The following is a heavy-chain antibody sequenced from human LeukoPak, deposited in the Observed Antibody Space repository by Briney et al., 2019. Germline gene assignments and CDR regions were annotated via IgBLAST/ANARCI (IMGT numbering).Heavy chain of an antibody. CDR3: ARDRRSEDSSGYFFDY. CDR2: ISSSGSTI. J-gene: IGHJ4*02. D-gene: IGHD3-22*01. Sequence: GGSLRLSCAASGFTLSDYYMSWIRQAPGKGLEWVSYISSSGSTIYYADSVKGRFTISRDNAKNSLYLQMNSLRVEDTAVYYCARDRRSEDSSGYFFDYWGQGTLVTVSS. CDR1: GFTLSDYY. V-gene: IGHV3-11*01.